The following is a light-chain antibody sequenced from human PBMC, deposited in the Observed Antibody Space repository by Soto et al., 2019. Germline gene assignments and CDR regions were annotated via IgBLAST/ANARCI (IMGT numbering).Light chain of an antibody. CDR1: RTISTY. J-gene: IGKJ1*01. CDR3: QHYSGDRAT. CDR2: AAS. Sequence: DIQMTQSPSSLSASVGASVPITGRASRTISTYLNWYQQKPGKAPELLIYAASSLQSGVPSRFSGSGSGTEFTLTISSLRPDEFATYYCQHYSGDRATVGQGTKVDIK. V-gene: IGKV1-39*01.